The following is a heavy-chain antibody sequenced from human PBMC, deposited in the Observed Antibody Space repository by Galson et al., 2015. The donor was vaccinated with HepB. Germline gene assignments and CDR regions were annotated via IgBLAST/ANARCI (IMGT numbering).Heavy chain of an antibody. D-gene: IGHD1-7*01. V-gene: IGHV3-30*18. Sequence: SLRLSCAASGFTFSSYGMHWVRQAPGKGLEWVAVISYDGSNKYYADSVKGRFTISRDNSKNTLYLQMNSLRAEDTAVYYCAKDPLELPGYYYYYMDVWGKGTTVTVSS. CDR2: ISYDGSNK. CDR3: AKDPLELPGYYYYYMDV. J-gene: IGHJ6*03. CDR1: GFTFSSYG.